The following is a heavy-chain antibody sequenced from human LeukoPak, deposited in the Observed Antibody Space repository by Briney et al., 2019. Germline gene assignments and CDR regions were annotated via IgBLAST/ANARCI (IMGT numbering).Heavy chain of an antibody. Sequence: GGSLRLSCAASGFTFSSYAMSWARQAPGKGLEWVSAISGSGGSTYYADSVKGRFTISRDNSKNTLYLQINSLRAEDTAVYYCARSADSSGYFREIPLYYFDYWGQGTLVTVSS. J-gene: IGHJ4*02. CDR1: GFTFSSYA. CDR2: ISGSGGST. V-gene: IGHV3-23*01. CDR3: ARSADSSGYFREIPLYYFDY. D-gene: IGHD3-22*01.